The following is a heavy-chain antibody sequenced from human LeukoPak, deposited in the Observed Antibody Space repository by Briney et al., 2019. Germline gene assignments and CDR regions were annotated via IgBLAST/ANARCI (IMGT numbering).Heavy chain of an antibody. CDR1: GGSISSYY. V-gene: IGHV4-59*01. J-gene: IGHJ3*02. D-gene: IGHD2-15*01. CDR2: IYYSGST. Sequence: ASETLSLTCTVSGGSISSYYWSWIRQPPGKGLEWIGYIYYSGSTNYNPSLKSRATISVDTSKNHFSLKLSSVTAADTAVYYCARDPRCSGGSCYAADAFDIWGQGTMVTVSS. CDR3: ARDPRCSGGSCYAADAFDI.